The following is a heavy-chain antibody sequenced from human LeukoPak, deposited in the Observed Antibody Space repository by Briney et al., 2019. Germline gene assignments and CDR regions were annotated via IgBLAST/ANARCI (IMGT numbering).Heavy chain of an antibody. CDR3: ARGVRAARLHFDY. CDR1: GGSFSGYY. J-gene: IGHJ4*02. D-gene: IGHD6-6*01. V-gene: IGHV4-34*01. Sequence: SVTLSLTCAVYGGSFSGYYWSWIRQPPGKGLEWIGEINHSGSTNYNPSLKSRVTISVDTSKNQFSLKLSSVTAADTAVYYCARGVRAARLHFDYWGQGTLVTVSS. CDR2: INHSGST.